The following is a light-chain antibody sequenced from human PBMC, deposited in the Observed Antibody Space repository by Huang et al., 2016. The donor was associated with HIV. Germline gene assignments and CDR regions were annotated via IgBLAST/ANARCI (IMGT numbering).Light chain of an antibody. CDR3: QEYSTYSA. CDR1: QSMSAY. Sequence: QMTQSPSTLSASVGDRVTITCRASQSMSAYLAWNQHQPGKAPKLLIYKTSYLQSGVPSRFSGGGSGTDFTLTISSLQPDDSATYYCQEYSTYSAFGQGTKVEVK. CDR2: KTS. J-gene: IGKJ1*01. V-gene: IGKV1-5*03.